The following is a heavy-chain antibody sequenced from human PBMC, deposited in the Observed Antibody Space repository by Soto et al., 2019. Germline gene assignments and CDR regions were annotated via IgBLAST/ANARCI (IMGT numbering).Heavy chain of an antibody. CDR1: GYTLTELS. D-gene: IGHD5-12*01. CDR3: ATAGGDIVATNGVDY. CDR2: FDPEDGET. V-gene: IGHV1-24*01. J-gene: IGHJ4*02. Sequence: RASVKISCKVSGYTLTELSTHWVRQAPGKGLEWMGGFDPEDGETIYAQKFQGRVTMTEDTSTDTAYMELSSLRSEDTAVYYCATAGGDIVATNGVDYWGQGTLVTVSS.